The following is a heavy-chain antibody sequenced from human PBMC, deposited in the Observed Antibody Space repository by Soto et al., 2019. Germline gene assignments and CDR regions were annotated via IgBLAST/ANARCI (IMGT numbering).Heavy chain of an antibody. J-gene: IGHJ6*04. D-gene: IGHD3-3*01. V-gene: IGHV1-18*01. CDR1: GYTFTSYG. CDR3: ARDGKKYFSFCSGNRKGMDV. CDR2: ISAYNGNT. Sequence: ASVKVSCKASGYTFTSYGISWVRQAPGQGLEWMGWISAYNGNTNYAQKLQGRVTMTTDTSTSTAYMELRSLRSDDTAVYYCARDGKKYFSFCSGNRKGMDVCGKRTTVPVSS.